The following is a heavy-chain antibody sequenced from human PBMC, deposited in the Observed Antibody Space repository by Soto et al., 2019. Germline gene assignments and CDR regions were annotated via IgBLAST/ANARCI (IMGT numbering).Heavy chain of an antibody. Sequence: EASVKVSCKASGGTFSSYAISWVRQAPGQGLEWMGGIIPIFGTANYAQKFQGRVTITADESTSTAYMELSSLRSEDTAVYYCARGIFNRYSYGRGVYWGQGTLVTVSS. CDR3: ARGIFNRYSYGRGVY. CDR2: IIPIFGTA. J-gene: IGHJ4*02. V-gene: IGHV1-69*13. D-gene: IGHD5-18*01. CDR1: GGTFSSYA.